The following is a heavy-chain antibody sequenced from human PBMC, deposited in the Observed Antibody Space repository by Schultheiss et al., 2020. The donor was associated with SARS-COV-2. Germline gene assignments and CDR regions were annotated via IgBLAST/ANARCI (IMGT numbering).Heavy chain of an antibody. V-gene: IGHV3-48*01. Sequence: GGSLRLSCAASGFTFSSYSMNWVRQAPGKGLEWVSYISSSSSTIYYADSVKGRFTISRDNSKNTLYLQMNSLRAEDTAVYYCATLVGSYALSGDDDFDYWGQGTLVTVSS. CDR2: ISSSSSTI. D-gene: IGHD1-26*01. CDR3: ATLVGSYALSGDDDFDY. J-gene: IGHJ4*02. CDR1: GFTFSSYS.